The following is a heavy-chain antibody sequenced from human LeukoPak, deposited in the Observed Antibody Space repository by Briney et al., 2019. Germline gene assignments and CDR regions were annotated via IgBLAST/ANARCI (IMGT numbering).Heavy chain of an antibody. CDR1: GLTFSTYA. Sequence: GGSLRLSCAASGLTFSTYAMSWVRQAPGKGLEWVSSISGSGGGTYYADSVKGRFTIPRDNSKNSLFLQMNNLRAEDTAVYYCSKRGASSFDYGAREPLVPVSS. V-gene: IGHV3-23*01. J-gene: IGHJ4*02. CDR2: ISGSGGGT. CDR3: SKRGASSFDY.